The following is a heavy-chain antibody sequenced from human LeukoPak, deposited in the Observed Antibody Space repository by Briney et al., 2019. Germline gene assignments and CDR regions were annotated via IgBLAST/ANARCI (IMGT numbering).Heavy chain of an antibody. CDR2: ISYDGSNK. Sequence: GGSLRLSCAASGFTFSSYAMHWVRQAPGKGLEWVAVISYDGSNKYYADSVKGRFTISRDNSKNTLYLQMNSLRAEDTAVYYCAREMSYDYVWGSYRPVSYFDYWGQGTLVTVSS. D-gene: IGHD3-16*02. CDR1: GFTFSSYA. CDR3: AREMSYDYVWGSYRPVSYFDY. V-gene: IGHV3-30-3*01. J-gene: IGHJ4*02.